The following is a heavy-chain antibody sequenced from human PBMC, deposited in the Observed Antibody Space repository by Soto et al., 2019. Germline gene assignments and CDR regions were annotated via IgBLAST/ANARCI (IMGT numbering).Heavy chain of an antibody. CDR1: GFTVSSNY. D-gene: IGHD3-22*01. CDR3: ARDLIDTWYYYDSSGPSPYYGMDV. CDR2: IYSGGST. J-gene: IGHJ6*02. V-gene: IGHV3-53*01. Sequence: GGSLRLSCAVSGFTVSSNYMSWVRQAPGKGLEWVSVIYSGGSTYYADSVKGRFTISRDNSKNTLYLQMNSLRAEDTAVYYCARDLIDTWYYYDSSGPSPYYGMDVWGQGTTVTVYS.